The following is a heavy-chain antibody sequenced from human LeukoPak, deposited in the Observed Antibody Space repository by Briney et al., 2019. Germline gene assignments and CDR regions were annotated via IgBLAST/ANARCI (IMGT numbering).Heavy chain of an antibody. D-gene: IGHD3-22*01. CDR2: ISSRTTFI. CDR3: ARDPKGYYDTSGYYRYFQY. Sequence: GGSLRLSCAASGFTFSNYNMNWVRQAPEKGLEWVSSISSRTTFIYYADSVKGRFTVSRDNAKNSLYLQMNSLRAEDTAVYYCARDPKGYYDTSGYYRYFQYWGQGTLVTVSS. J-gene: IGHJ1*01. V-gene: IGHV3-21*01. CDR1: GFTFSNYN.